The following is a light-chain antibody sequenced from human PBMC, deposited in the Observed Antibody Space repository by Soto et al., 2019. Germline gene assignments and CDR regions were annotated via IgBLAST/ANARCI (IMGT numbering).Light chain of an antibody. CDR3: ASRDDRLGAVM. V-gene: IGLV1-47*02. CDR1: SSNIGGTNY. J-gene: IGLJ3*02. Sequence: QSVLTQPPSASGTPGQSVFISCSGSSSNIGGTNYAYWYQQLPGAAPKLLMHSNNLRPSGVHERISGSKSGTSASLAISGLRYEDEAVYYCASRDDRLGAVMFGGGTKLTVL. CDR2: SNN.